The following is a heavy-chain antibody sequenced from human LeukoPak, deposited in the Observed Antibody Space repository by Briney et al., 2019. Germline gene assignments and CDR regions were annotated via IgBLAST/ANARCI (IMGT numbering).Heavy chain of an antibody. D-gene: IGHD3-22*01. CDR3: AKAQGYYDC. J-gene: IGHJ4*02. Sequence: PGGSLRLSYAASGFIFSNYGMNWVRQAPGKGLEWVSGIGVGGTTYYADSVKGRFTISRDTSKNTLYLQMNSLRAEDTAVYYCAKAQGYYDCWGQGTLVTVSS. CDR2: IGVGGTT. V-gene: IGHV3-23*01. CDR1: GFIFSNYG.